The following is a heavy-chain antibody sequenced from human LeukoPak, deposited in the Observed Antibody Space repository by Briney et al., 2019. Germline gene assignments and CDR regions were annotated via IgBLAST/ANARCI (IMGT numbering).Heavy chain of an antibody. J-gene: IGHJ4*02. Sequence: GGSLRLSCAASGFTFSSYAMHWVRQAPGKGLEWVAVISYDGSNKYYADSVKGRFTISRDNSKNTLYLQMNSLRAEDTAVYYCARFITGIRVSLDYGSGSYWDFDYWGQGTLVTVSS. V-gene: IGHV3-30-3*01. CDR3: ARFITGIRVSLDYGSGSYWDFDY. CDR2: ISYDGSNK. CDR1: GFTFSSYA. D-gene: IGHD3-10*01.